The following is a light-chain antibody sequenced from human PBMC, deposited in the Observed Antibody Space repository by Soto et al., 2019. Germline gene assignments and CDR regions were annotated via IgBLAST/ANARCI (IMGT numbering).Light chain of an antibody. Sequence: EIVLTQSPATLSLSPGERATLSCRASQSVSSDLAWYQQKPGQAPRLLIYDASNRATGIPARFSGSGSGTDFTLTISSLEPEDFAVYYCQQRSNWPSLTFGQGTRLEIK. CDR1: QSVSSD. V-gene: IGKV3-11*01. CDR3: QQRSNWPSLT. J-gene: IGKJ5*01. CDR2: DAS.